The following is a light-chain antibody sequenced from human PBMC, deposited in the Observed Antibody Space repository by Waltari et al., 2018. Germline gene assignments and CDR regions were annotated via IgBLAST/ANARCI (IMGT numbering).Light chain of an antibody. V-gene: IGKV3-11*01. CDR3: QQRANWPPLT. Sequence: EIVLTQSPATLSLSPGERATLSCRASQRVYTFLAWYQQKPGQAPRLLIYHASNRAAGIPARFSGSGSGTDCTLTISSLEPEDSAVYYCQQRANWPPLTFGGGTKVEI. J-gene: IGKJ4*01. CDR2: HAS. CDR1: QRVYTF.